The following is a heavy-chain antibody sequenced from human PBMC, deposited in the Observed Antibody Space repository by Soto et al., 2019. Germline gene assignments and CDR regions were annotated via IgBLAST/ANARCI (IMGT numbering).Heavy chain of an antibody. D-gene: IGHD6-13*01. Sequence: QVQLVESGGGVVQPGRSLRLSCAASGFTFSSYPMDWVRQAPGKGLEWVAVISYAGTNEHYADSVKGRFTISRDNSKNTLYLQMNSLRAEDTAVYYCARPCLYSSNPHYYYYGMDVWGQGTTVTVSS. J-gene: IGHJ6*02. V-gene: IGHV3-30-3*01. CDR1: GFTFSSYP. CDR3: ARPCLYSSNPHYYYYGMDV. CDR2: ISYAGTNE.